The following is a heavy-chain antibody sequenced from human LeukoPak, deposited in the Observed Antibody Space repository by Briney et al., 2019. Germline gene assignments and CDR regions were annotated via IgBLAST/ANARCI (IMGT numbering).Heavy chain of an antibody. D-gene: IGHD3-10*01. J-gene: IGHJ4*02. V-gene: IGHV3-23*01. CDR1: GFTFDIHA. Sequence: GGSLRLSCVGSGFTFDIHAMIWVRQAPGKGLEWVSGITGSGSTTYYADSVKGRFTISRDNSKKNVYLQTNSLRVEDTALYYCAKDIKDGSASLDYWGQGTLVTVST. CDR2: ITGSGSTT. CDR3: AKDIKDGSASLDY.